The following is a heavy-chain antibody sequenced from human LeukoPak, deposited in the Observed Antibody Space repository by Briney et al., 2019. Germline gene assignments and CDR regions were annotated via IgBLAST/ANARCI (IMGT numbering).Heavy chain of an antibody. CDR2: INHSGST. J-gene: IGHJ3*02. CDR1: GGSFSGYY. CDR3: ARGEDAFDI. Sequence: SETLSLTCAVYGGSFSGYYWSWIRQPPGKGLEWIGEINHSGSTNYNPSLKSRVTISVDTSKNQFSLKPSSVTAADTAVYYCARGEDAFDIWGQGTMVTVSS. V-gene: IGHV4-34*01.